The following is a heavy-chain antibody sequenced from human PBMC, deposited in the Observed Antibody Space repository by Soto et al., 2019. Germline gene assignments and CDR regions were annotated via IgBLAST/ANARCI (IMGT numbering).Heavy chain of an antibody. CDR3: ARGKQVEGAALFY. J-gene: IGHJ4*02. D-gene: IGHD1-26*01. Sequence: EASVKVSCTASGGAFSSYAISWVRQAPGQGLEWMGGIIPIFGTANYAQKFQGRVTITADKSTSTAYMELSSLRSEDTAVYYCARGKQVEGAALFYWGQGTLVTVSS. CDR1: GGAFSSYA. CDR2: IIPIFGTA. V-gene: IGHV1-69*06.